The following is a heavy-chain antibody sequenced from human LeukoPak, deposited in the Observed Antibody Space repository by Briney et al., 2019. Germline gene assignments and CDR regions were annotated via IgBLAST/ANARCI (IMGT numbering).Heavy chain of an antibody. D-gene: IGHD5-18*01. CDR2: INHSVST. CDR3: ARGQAARFDP. Sequence: SETLSLTCAVYGGSFSVYYWSWIRQPPGRWLEWIGEINHSVSTNYNPSLKSRVTISGDTSKNQCALKLSAVNAADTAAYYCARGQAARFDPWGQGTLVTVSS. CDR1: GGSFSVYY. J-gene: IGHJ5*02. V-gene: IGHV4-34*01.